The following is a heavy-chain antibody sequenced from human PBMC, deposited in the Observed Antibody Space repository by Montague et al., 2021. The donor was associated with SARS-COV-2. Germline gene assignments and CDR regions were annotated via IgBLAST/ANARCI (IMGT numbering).Heavy chain of an antibody. CDR1: SGSIISSGYY. CDR2: IYYSGTT. J-gene: IGHJ4*02. Sequence: SETLSLTCSVSSGSIISSGYYWGWIRQPPGKELEWTGNIYYSGTTYYNPSLQSRGTISVDTSKNHLSLRPSSVTAADTAVYFCARGMIRGVTTPFDYWGQGSQVTVSS. V-gene: IGHV4-39*02. CDR3: ARGMIRGVTTPFDY. D-gene: IGHD3-10*01.